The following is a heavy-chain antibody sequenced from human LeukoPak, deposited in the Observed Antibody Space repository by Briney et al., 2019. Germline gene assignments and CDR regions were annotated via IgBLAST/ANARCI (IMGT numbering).Heavy chain of an antibody. CDR3: ARHEPSSFYYESRGNWFDP. CDR1: GDSITRRSYF. V-gene: IGHV4-39*01. D-gene: IGHD3-22*01. CDR2: VYYNGNT. J-gene: IGHJ5*02. Sequence: PSETLSLICTVSGDSITRRSYFWAWLRQRPGKGLEWIGSVYYNGNTYYNPSLKSRVTISVDTSDNQVSLTITSVTAADTAMYYCARHEPSSFYYESRGNWFDPWGQGAPVTVSS.